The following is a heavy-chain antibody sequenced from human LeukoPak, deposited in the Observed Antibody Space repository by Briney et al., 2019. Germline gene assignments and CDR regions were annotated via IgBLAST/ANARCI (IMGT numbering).Heavy chain of an antibody. J-gene: IGHJ4*02. CDR2: IWHDGGRK. CDR1: GFTFNTHG. D-gene: IGHD5-12*01. Sequence: GRSLRLSCVVSGFTFNTHGFHWVRHAPGKGLEWVSVIWHDGGRKEYADSVRGRFTISSDNSNLYLQMNSLRAEDTAIYYCARDIGNSDFNLDYWGQGTPVTVSS. V-gene: IGHV3-33*01. CDR3: ARDIGNSDFNLDY.